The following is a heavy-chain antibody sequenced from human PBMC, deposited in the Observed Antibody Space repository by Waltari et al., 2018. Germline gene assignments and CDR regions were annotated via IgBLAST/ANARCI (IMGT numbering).Heavy chain of an antibody. Sequence: QVQLQESGPGLVKHSQTLSLTCTVSGGSISSGSYYWSWIRQPAGKGLEWIGYIYTSGSTNYNPSLKSRVTISVDTSTNQFSLKLSSVTAADTAVYYFARVYSGYEGGADYWGQGTLVTVSS. CDR1: GGSISSGSYY. CDR3: ARVYSGYEGGADY. J-gene: IGHJ4*02. V-gene: IGHV4-61*09. D-gene: IGHD5-12*01. CDR2: IYTSGST.